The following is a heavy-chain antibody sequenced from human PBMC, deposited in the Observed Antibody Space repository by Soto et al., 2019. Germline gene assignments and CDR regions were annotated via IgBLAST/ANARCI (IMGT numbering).Heavy chain of an antibody. V-gene: IGHV4-34*01. CDR2: INHSGST. CDR3: ARFHSRWENYFFDF. D-gene: IGHD6-13*01. Sequence: QVQLQQWGAGLLKPSETLSLTCAVYGGSFSGYYWSWIRQPPGKGLEWIGEINHSGSTNYNPSLKGRVPISVDPVKNPFSLKVSSVAAADTGVYYRARFHSRWENYFFDFWGQGTLVTVSS. CDR1: GGSFSGYY. J-gene: IGHJ4*02.